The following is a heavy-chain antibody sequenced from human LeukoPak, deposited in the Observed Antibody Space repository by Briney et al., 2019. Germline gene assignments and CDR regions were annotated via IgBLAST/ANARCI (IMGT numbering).Heavy chain of an antibody. Sequence: SETLSLTCAVYGGSFSGYYWSWIRQPPGKGLEWIGEINHSGSTNYNPSLKSRVTISVDTSKNQFSLKLSSVTAADTAVYYCASHSSIAARPDYWGQGTLVTVSS. CDR2: INHSGST. V-gene: IGHV4-34*01. D-gene: IGHD6-6*01. CDR3: ASHSSIAARPDY. CDR1: GGSFSGYY. J-gene: IGHJ4*02.